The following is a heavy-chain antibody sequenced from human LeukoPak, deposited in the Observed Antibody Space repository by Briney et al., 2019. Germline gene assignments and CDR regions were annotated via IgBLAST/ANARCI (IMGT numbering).Heavy chain of an antibody. J-gene: IGHJ5*02. V-gene: IGHV3-73*01. D-gene: IGHD1-26*01. CDR1: GFTFSGSA. CDR3: TRDSGTYNWFDP. CDR2: IDKKDKGYATAT. Sequence: GGSLRLSCAASGFTFSGSATHWVRQSSGKGLEWVGQIDKKDKGYATATAYAASVKGRFTISRDDSINTAYLQMKSLKTEDTALYYCTRDSGTYNWFDPWGQGTLVTVSS.